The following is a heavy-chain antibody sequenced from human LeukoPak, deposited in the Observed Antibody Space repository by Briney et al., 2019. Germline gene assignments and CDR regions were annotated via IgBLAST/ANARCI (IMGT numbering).Heavy chain of an antibody. CDR2: IYASGKT. CDR3: ARSFSEKFYFES. J-gene: IGHJ4*02. CDR1: GDSISRGRYY. D-gene: IGHD1-26*01. Sequence: SQTLSLTCTVSGDSISRGRYYWSWVRQPAGKELEWIGRIYASGKTDYNPYTPSLKSRVAMSLDTSKNQVSLYLTSVTAADTAMYFCARSFSEKFYFESWGQGTLVTVSS. V-gene: IGHV4-61*02.